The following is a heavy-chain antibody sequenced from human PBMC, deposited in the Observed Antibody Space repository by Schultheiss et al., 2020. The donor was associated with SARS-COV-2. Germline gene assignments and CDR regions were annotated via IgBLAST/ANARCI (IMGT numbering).Heavy chain of an antibody. D-gene: IGHD2-15*01. CDR2: IYYSGST. CDR3: ARDFRYCSGGSCYQRIDY. V-gene: IGHV4-59*01. CDR1: GGSISSYY. J-gene: IGHJ4*02. Sequence: SQTLSLTCTVSGGSISSYYWSWIRQPPGKGLEWIGYIYYSGSTNYNPSLKSRVTISVDTSKNQFSLKLSSVTAADTAVYYCARDFRYCSGGSCYQRIDYWGQGTLVTVSS.